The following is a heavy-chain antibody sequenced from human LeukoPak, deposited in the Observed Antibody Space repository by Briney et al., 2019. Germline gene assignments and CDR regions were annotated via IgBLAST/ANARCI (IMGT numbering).Heavy chain of an antibody. CDR2: IYYSGST. CDR3: ARGSGYQLLDEYNWFDS. J-gene: IGHJ5*01. D-gene: IGHD2-2*01. V-gene: IGHV4-31*03. CDR1: GGSITSGGYD. Sequence: SETLSLTCTVSGGSITSGGYDCSWIRQHPGKGLEWIGYIYYSGSTYYNPSLKSRVTISVDTSKNQFSLKLSSVTAADTAVYYCARGSGYQLLDEYNWFDSWGRGTLVTVSS.